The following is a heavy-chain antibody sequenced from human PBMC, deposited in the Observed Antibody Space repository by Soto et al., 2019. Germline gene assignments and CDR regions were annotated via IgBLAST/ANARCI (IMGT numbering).Heavy chain of an antibody. Sequence: SEALSLTCRFSGGSISSYYWSLIRQPPGKGLEWIGYIYYSGSTNYNPSLKSRVTISADTSNNQFSLKMSSVTAADTAVYYWARAPRGYSYGPFDYWGQGTLVTVSS. D-gene: IGHD5-18*01. V-gene: IGHV4-59*01. J-gene: IGHJ4*02. CDR1: GGSISSYY. CDR2: IYYSGST. CDR3: ARAPRGYSYGPFDY.